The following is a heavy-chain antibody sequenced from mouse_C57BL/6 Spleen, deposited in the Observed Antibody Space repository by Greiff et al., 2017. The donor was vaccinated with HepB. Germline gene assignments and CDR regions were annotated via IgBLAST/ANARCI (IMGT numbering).Heavy chain of an antibody. J-gene: IGHJ4*01. CDR3: ARSGDGYYYYAMDY. CDR2: INPSSGYT. V-gene: IGHV1-4*01. CDR1: GYTFTSYT. Sequence: QVQLQQSGAELARPGASVKMSCKASGYTFTSYTMHWVKPRPGQGLEWIGYINPSSGYTKYNQKFKDKATLTADKSSSTAYMQLSSLTSEDSAVYYCARSGDGYYYYAMDYWGQGTSVTVSS. D-gene: IGHD2-3*01.